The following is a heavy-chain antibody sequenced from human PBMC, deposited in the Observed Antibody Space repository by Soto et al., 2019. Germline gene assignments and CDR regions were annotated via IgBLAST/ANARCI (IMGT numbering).Heavy chain of an antibody. D-gene: IGHD2-15*01. CDR3: ARVLRYCSGGSCSKPDWFDP. CDR2: IYYSGST. CDR1: GGSISSGGYY. Sequence: KSSETLSLTCTVSGGSISSGGYYWSWIRQHPGKGLEWIGYIYYSGSTYYNPSPKSRVTISVDTSKNQFSLKLSSVTAADTAVYYCARVLRYCSGGSCSKPDWFDPWGQGTLVTVSS. J-gene: IGHJ5*02. V-gene: IGHV4-31*03.